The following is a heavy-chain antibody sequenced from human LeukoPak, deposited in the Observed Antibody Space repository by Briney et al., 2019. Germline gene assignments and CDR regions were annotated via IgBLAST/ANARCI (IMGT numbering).Heavy chain of an antibody. CDR1: GGSISSGGYY. CDR3: ARDRGTSGGGNLDY. CDR2: IYYSGST. D-gene: IGHD3-10*01. V-gene: IGHV4-31*03. Sequence: PSETLSLTCTVSGGSISSGGYYWSWIRQHPGKGLEWIGYIYYSGSTYFNPSLKTRISMSIDTSRTQFSLKLNSVTAADTAVYYCARDRGTSGGGNLDYWGQGTLVTVSS. J-gene: IGHJ4*02.